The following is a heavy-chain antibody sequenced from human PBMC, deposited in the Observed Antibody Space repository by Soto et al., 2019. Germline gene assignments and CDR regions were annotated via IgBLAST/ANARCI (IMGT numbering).Heavy chain of an antibody. J-gene: IGHJ6*02. D-gene: IGHD3-3*01. CDR2: IYQTGRT. CDR3: AREMTIFGVAPGGGVDV. Sequence: QLQLQESGSGLVQPSQTLSLTCTASGGSISTSGYSWTWIRQPPGAGLEWIGSIYQTGRTYVIPSLKSRVTMSLDKSKNQFSLNLTSVTAADTALYYCAREMTIFGVAPGGGVDVWGQGTTVTVSS. V-gene: IGHV4-30-2*01. CDR1: GGSISTSGYS.